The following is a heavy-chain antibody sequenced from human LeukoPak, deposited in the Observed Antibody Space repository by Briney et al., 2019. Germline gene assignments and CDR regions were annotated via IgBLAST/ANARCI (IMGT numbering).Heavy chain of an antibody. CDR2: IIPIFGTA. CDR3: ARVPYCSGGSCYSAETPFDY. Sequence: SVKVSCKASGGTFSSYAISWVRQAPGQGLEWMGGIIPIFGTANYAQKFQGRVTITTDESTSTAYMELSSLRSEDTAVYYCARVPYCSGGSCYSAETPFDYWGQGTLVTVSS. J-gene: IGHJ4*02. V-gene: IGHV1-69*05. D-gene: IGHD2-15*01. CDR1: GGTFSSYA.